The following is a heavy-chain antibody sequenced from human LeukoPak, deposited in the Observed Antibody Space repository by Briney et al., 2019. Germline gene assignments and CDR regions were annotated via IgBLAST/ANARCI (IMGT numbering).Heavy chain of an antibody. D-gene: IGHD4-17*01. CDR2: ISYDGSNK. V-gene: IGHV3-30*18. CDR3: AKDAMTTVTTDAFDI. CDR1: GFIFSSYG. Sequence: PGGSLRLSCVASGFIFSSYGMHWVRQAPGKGLEWVAVISYDGSNKDYADSVKGRFTISRDNSKNTLYLQMNSLRIEDTAMYYCAKDAMTTVTTDAFDIWGQGTMVTVSS. J-gene: IGHJ3*02.